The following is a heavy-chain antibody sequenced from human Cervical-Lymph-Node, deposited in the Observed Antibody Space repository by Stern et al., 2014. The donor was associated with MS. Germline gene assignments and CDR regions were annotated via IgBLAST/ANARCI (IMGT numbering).Heavy chain of an antibody. D-gene: IGHD1-26*01. Sequence: QLVQSGAEVERPGASVKVSCKASGYTFTAYFLHWVRQAPGQGLEWMGWIRPKTGSATYAQKFQDMVTMTRDTSINTGYMEVSSLRSDDTAVYYCARDRGSYSDYWGQGNLVAVSS. CDR3: ARDRGSYSDY. J-gene: IGHJ4*02. CDR2: IRPKTGSA. V-gene: IGHV1-2*02. CDR1: GYTFTAYF.